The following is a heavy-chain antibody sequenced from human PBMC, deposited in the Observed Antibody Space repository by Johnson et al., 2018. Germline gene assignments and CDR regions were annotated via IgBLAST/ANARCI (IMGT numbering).Heavy chain of an antibody. J-gene: IGHJ6*02. CDR3: ARVLDYGSAKSFYYYGMDV. D-gene: IGHD3-10*01. CDR1: GFTFSSYS. Sequence: QLVESGGGLVQPGGSLRLSCAASGFTFSSYSMNWVRQAPGKGLEWVSYISSSSSTIYYADSVKGRFTISRDNAKNSLYLQMNSLRDEDTAVYYCARVLDYGSAKSFYYYGMDVWGQGTTVTVSS. CDR2: ISSSSSTI. V-gene: IGHV3-48*02.